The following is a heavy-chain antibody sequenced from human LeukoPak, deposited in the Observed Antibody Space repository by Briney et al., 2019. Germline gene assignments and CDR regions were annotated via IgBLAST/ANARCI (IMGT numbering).Heavy chain of an antibody. D-gene: IGHD4-17*01. CDR1: GGPKRNSGQY. Sequence: SETLSLTCTVSGGPKRNSGQYWGWIRQSPVKGLEWNGSIYYSGSTYYNPSLKSRVTISVDTSKNQFSLELRSVTAADTAIYYCARNMTAVSRLDVFDIWGPGTMVTVS. J-gene: IGHJ3*02. CDR2: IYYSGST. V-gene: IGHV4-39*01. CDR3: ARNMTAVSRLDVFDI.